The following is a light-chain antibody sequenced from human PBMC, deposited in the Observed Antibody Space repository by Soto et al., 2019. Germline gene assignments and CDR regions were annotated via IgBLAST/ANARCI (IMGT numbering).Light chain of an antibody. CDR3: QHYDNLPFT. J-gene: IGKJ3*01. CDR1: QDINNY. V-gene: IGKV1-33*01. Sequence: DIPLTQSPSSLSASVGDRVTITCQASQDINNYLNWYQQKPGKAPKLLIYDASNLETGVPSRFSGSGSGTDFTFTISGLQPEDIATYYCQHYDNLPFTFGPGTKVDFK. CDR2: DAS.